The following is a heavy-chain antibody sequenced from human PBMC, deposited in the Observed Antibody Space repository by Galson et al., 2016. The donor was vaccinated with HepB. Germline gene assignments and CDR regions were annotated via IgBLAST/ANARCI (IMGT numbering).Heavy chain of an antibody. CDR1: GYNFVTYW. Sequence: QSGAEVKKPGESLTISCQTSGYNFVTYWIGWVRQMPGKGLEWVGIIYPNDFDTRYGPSFQGQVTMSADQPTSTAFLPWNSLKALDTGIYYCARQAPGAYCMGATCYNLEYFDHWGQGTLVTVS. CDR2: IYPNDFDT. D-gene: IGHD2-21*01. V-gene: IGHV5-51*01. CDR3: ARQAPGAYCMGATCYNLEYFDH. J-gene: IGHJ1*01.